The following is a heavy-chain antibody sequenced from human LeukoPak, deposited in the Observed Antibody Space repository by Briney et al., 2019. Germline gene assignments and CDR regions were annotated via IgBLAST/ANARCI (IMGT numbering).Heavy chain of an antibody. Sequence: SETLSLTCAVYGGSFSGYYWSWIRQPPGKGLEWIGEINHSGSTNYNPSLKSRVTISVDTSKNQFSLKLSSVTAADTAVYYCAREGFWYWFDPWGQGTLVTVSS. CDR3: AREGFWYWFDP. J-gene: IGHJ5*02. CDR1: GGSFSGYY. D-gene: IGHD3-3*01. CDR2: INHSGST. V-gene: IGHV4-34*01.